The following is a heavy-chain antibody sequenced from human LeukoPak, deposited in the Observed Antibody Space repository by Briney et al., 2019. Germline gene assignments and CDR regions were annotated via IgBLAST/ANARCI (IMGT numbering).Heavy chain of an antibody. CDR3: AGTREGSGWPFDY. J-gene: IGHJ4*02. CDR1: GASISSYY. CDR2: IYYSGST. Sequence: SETLSLTCTVSGASISSYYWSWTRQPPGKGLEWIGYIYYSGSTNYNPSLKSRVTISVDTSKNQFSLKLSSVTAADTAVYYCAGTREGSGWPFDYWGQGTLVTVSS. V-gene: IGHV4-59*01. D-gene: IGHD6-19*01.